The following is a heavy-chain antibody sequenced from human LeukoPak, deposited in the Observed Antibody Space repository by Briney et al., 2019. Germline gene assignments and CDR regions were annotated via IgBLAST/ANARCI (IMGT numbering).Heavy chain of an antibody. Sequence: SETLSLTCTVFGGSISSSSYYWGWIRQPPGKGLEWIGSIYYGGSTYYNPSLKSRVTISVDTSKNQFSLKLSAVTAADTAVYYCARDSPFDYWGQGTLVTVSS. CDR2: IYYGGST. CDR3: ARDSPFDY. CDR1: GGSISSSSYY. J-gene: IGHJ4*02. V-gene: IGHV4-39*07.